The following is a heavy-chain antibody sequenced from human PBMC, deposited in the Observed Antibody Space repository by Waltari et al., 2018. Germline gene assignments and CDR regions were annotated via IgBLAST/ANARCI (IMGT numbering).Heavy chain of an antibody. CDR2: ISGSGGST. D-gene: IGHD3-22*01. Sequence: EVQLVESGGGLVQPGGSLRLSCAASGFTFSSYAMSWVRQAPGKGLEWVSAISGSGGSTYDADSVKGRFTISRDNSKNTLYLQMNSLRAEDTAVYYCARPLLTMIVVVPDAFDIWGQGTMVTVSS. J-gene: IGHJ3*02. CDR1: GFTFSSYA. V-gene: IGHV3-23*04. CDR3: ARPLLTMIVVVPDAFDI.